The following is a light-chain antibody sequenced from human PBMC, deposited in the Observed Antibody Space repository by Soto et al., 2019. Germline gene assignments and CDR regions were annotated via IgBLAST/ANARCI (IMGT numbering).Light chain of an antibody. V-gene: IGLV1-44*01. CDR2: ANN. Sequence: QSVLTQPPSASGAPGQRVTISCSGSSSNIGSNTVNWYQRLPGTDPKLLMYANNQRPSGVPDRFSGSKSGTSASLAISGLQSEDEADYYCAAWDDSLNGAVFGGGTQLPVL. CDR1: SSNIGSNT. CDR3: AAWDDSLNGAV. J-gene: IGLJ7*01.